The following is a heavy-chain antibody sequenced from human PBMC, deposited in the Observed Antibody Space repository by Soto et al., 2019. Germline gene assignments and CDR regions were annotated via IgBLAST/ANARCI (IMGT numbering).Heavy chain of an antibody. V-gene: IGHV3-48*01. CDR3: ARERSSTSCYRFCGMDV. D-gene: IGHD2-2*02. CDR1: GFTFSSYS. Sequence: GGSLRLSCAASGFTFSSYSMNWVRQAPGKGLEWVSYISSSSSTIYYADSVKGRFTISRDNAKNSLYLQMNSLRAEDTAVYYCARERSSTSCYRFCGMDVWGQGTTVTVSS. J-gene: IGHJ6*02. CDR2: ISSSSSTI.